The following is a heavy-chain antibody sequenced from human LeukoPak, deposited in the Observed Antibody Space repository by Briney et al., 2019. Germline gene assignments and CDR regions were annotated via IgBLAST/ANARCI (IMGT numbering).Heavy chain of an antibody. CDR2: ISYDGSNK. CDR1: GFTFSSYG. J-gene: IGHJ4*02. Sequence: GRSLRLSCAASGFTFSSYGMHWVRQAPGKGLEWVAVISYDGSNKYYADSVKGRFTISRDNSKNTVYLQMNSLRAEDTAVYYCAKQRDYSSSLDYYFDYWGQGTLVTVSS. V-gene: IGHV3-30*18. CDR3: AKQRDYSSSLDYYFDY. D-gene: IGHD6-13*01.